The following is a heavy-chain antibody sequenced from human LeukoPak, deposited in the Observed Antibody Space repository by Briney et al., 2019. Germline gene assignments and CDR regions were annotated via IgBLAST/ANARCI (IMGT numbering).Heavy chain of an antibody. V-gene: IGHV4-39*06. CDR1: GGSISSGGYY. J-gene: IGHJ4*02. Sequence: PSQTLSLTCTVSGGSISSGGYYWSWIRQPPGKGLEWIGEINHSGSTNYNPSLKSRVTISVDTSKNQFPLKLSSVTAADTAVYYCARSPGYCSSTSCYADFDYWGQGTLVTVSS. CDR3: ARSPGYCSSTSCYADFDY. D-gene: IGHD2-2*01. CDR2: INHSGST.